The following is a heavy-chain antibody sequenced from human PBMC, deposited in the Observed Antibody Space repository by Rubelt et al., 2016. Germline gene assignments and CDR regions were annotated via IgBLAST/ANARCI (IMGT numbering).Heavy chain of an antibody. CDR2: FDPEDGET. V-gene: IGHV1-24*01. CDR1: GYTLTELS. Sequence: SGAEVKKPGASVKVSCKVSGYTLTELSMHWVRQAPGKGLEWMGGFDPEDGETIYAQKFQGRVTMTEDTSTDTAYMELRSLRSEDTAVYFCARDQLALYAFDIWGQGTMVTVSS. D-gene: IGHD1-1*01. CDR3: ARDQLALYAFDI. J-gene: IGHJ3*02.